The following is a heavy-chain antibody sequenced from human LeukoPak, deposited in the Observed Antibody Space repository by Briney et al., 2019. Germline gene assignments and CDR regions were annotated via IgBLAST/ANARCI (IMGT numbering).Heavy chain of an antibody. J-gene: IGHJ4*02. D-gene: IGHD2-15*01. Sequence: TGGSLRLSCAASGFTFSSYWMSWVRQAPGKGLEWVANIEQDGSEKYYVDSVQGRFTISRDNAKNSLSLQMNSLRAEDTAVYYCARDVGVAATSEFDYWGQGTLVTVSS. CDR3: ARDVGVAATSEFDY. CDR1: GFTFSSYW. CDR2: IEQDGSEK. V-gene: IGHV3-7*01.